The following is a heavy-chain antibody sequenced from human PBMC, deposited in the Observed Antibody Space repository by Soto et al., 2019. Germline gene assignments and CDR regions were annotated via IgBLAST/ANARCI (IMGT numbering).Heavy chain of an antibody. CDR3: VKEKLYSNYEYYFDY. CDR2: ISWHSGTI. Sequence: PGGSLRLSCAAYGFTFRNYATHWVRRAPGKGLEWVSGISWHSGTIGYADSVRGRFTISRDNAKNSLYLQMNSLRPEDTALYYCVKEKLYSNYEYYFDYWGQGTLVTVSS. J-gene: IGHJ4*02. V-gene: IGHV3-9*01. CDR1: GFTFRNYA. D-gene: IGHD4-4*01.